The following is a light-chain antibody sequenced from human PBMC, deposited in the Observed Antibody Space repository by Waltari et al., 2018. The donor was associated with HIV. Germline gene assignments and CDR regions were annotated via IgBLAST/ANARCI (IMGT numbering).Light chain of an antibody. Sequence: QSALTQPASVSGSPGQSITISCTGTSSDVGGYNYVSWYQQHPGKAPKLRIYDVSNRPAGVTYRGSGSKSGHAACLTSSGLQAEDEADYDCSSYTSSSSWVCGGGTKLSVL. J-gene: IGLJ3*02. CDR2: DVS. CDR1: SSDVGGYNY. CDR3: SSYTSSSSWV. V-gene: IGLV2-14*01.